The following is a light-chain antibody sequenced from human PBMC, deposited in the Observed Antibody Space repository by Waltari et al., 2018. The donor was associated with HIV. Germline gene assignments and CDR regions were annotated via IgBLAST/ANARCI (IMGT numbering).Light chain of an antibody. CDR2: DVT. Sequence: QSALTQPRSVSGSPGQSVTISCPGTSSDVGGYHYVSWYQHHPGKAPKLMIYDVTKRPSGVPDRFSGSKSGNTASLTISGLQAEDEADYYCCSYAGSPWVFGGGTKLTVL. V-gene: IGLV2-11*01. J-gene: IGLJ2*01. CDR3: CSYAGSPWV. CDR1: SSDVGGYHY.